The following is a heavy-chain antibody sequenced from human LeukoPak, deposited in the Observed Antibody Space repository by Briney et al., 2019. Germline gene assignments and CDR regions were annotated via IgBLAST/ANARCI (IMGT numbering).Heavy chain of an antibody. J-gene: IGHJ6*02. CDR2: ISSSSSYI. D-gene: IGHD3-3*01. CDR1: GFTFSSYA. CDR3: ARVGEGYDFWSGYYLPYYYYGMDV. Sequence: GGSLRLSCAASGFTFSSYAMSWVRQAPGKGLEWVSSISSSSSYIYYADSVKGRFTISRDNAKNSLYLQMNSLRAEDTAVYYCARVGEGYDFWSGYYLPYYYYGMDVWGQGTTVTVSS. V-gene: IGHV3-21*01.